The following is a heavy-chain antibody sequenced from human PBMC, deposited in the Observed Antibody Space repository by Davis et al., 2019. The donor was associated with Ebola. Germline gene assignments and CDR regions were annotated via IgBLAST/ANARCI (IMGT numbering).Heavy chain of an antibody. Sequence: SVKVSCKASGYTFTSYGISWVRQAPGQGLEWMGRIIPLLGVTNYAQKFQGRVTITADESTNTAYMEVGSLRSDDTAVYYCARAQFPTTSDHWGQGTLVTVSS. V-gene: IGHV1-69*04. CDR3: ARAQFPTTSDH. D-gene: IGHD1-1*01. J-gene: IGHJ4*02. CDR1: GYTFTSYG. CDR2: IIPLLGVT.